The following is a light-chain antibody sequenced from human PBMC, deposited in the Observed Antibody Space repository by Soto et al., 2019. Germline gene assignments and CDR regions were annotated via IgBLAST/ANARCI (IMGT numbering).Light chain of an antibody. CDR3: SSYAGSNNFV. J-gene: IGLJ1*01. CDR2: EVS. CDR1: SRDVGGYNY. Sequence: QSALTQPPSASGSPGQSVTISCTGTSRDVGGYNYVSWYQQHPGKAPKLMICEVSKRPSGVPDRFSGSKSGNTASLTVSWLQAEDEADYYCSSYAGSNNFVFGAGTKVTVL. V-gene: IGLV2-8*01.